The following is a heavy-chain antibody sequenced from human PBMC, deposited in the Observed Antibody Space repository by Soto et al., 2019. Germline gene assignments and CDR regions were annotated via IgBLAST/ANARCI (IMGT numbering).Heavy chain of an antibody. CDR2: ISYDGSNK. CDR3: AKVNAGWVDRGPMDV. CDR1: GFTFSSYG. Sequence: QVQLVESGGGVVQPGRSLRLSCAASGFTFSSYGMHWVRQAPGKGLEWVAVISYDGSNKYYADSVKGRFTISRDNSKNTLYLQMNSLRAEDTAVYYCAKVNAGWVDRGPMDVWGQGTTVTVSS. V-gene: IGHV3-30*18. J-gene: IGHJ6*02. D-gene: IGHD1-26*01.